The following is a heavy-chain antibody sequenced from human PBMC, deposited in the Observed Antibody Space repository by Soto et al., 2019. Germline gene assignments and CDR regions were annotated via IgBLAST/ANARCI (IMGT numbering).Heavy chain of an antibody. CDR1: GFTVSNTY. J-gene: IGHJ5*02. CDR2: IYTAGGT. V-gene: IGHV3-53*01. Sequence: GGSLRLSCAASGFTVSNTYMTWVRQPPGKGLECVSVIYTAGGTNYADSVKGRFIISRDNSKNTLYLQMNSLRAEDTAVYYCARALPVAKGGFDPWGQGTLVTVS. D-gene: IGHD2-2*01. CDR3: ARALPVAKGGFDP.